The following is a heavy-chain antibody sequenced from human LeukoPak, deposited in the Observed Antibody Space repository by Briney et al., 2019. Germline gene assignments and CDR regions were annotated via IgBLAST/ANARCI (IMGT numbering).Heavy chain of an antibody. CDR3: ALIFGVVIGSWFDP. CDR1: GGSLSGYY. Sequence: SETLSLTCAVYGGSLSGYYWSWIRQPPGKGLEWIGEINHSGSTNYNPSPKSRVTISVDTSKNQFSLKLSSVTAADTAVYYCALIFGVVIGSWFDPWGQGTLVTVSS. J-gene: IGHJ5*02. D-gene: IGHD3-3*01. V-gene: IGHV4-34*01. CDR2: INHSGST.